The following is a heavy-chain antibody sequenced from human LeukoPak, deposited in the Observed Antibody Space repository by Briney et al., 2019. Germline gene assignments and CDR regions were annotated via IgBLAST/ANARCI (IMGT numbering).Heavy chain of an antibody. D-gene: IGHD5-24*01. J-gene: IGHJ4*02. Sequence: ASVKVSCKASGGTFSSYAISWVRQAPGQGLEWMGGIIPIFGTANSAQKFQGRVTITTDESTSTAYMELSSLRSEDTAVYYCAREVRDGYSIYYFDYWGQGTLVTVSS. CDR3: AREVRDGYSIYYFDY. CDR2: IIPIFGTA. CDR1: GGTFSSYA. V-gene: IGHV1-69*05.